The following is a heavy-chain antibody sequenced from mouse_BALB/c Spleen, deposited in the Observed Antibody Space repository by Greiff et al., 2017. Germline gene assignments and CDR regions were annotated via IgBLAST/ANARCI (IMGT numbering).Heavy chain of an antibody. Sequence: VQLQQSGAELVRPWVSVKISCTGSCYTFTDYAMHWVKQSHAKSLEWIGVISTYYGDASYNQKFKGKATMTVDKSSSTAYMELARLTSEDSAIYYCAKEGNEMDYWGQGTSVTVSS. J-gene: IGHJ4*01. V-gene: IGHV1S137*01. CDR1: CYTFTDYA. CDR3: AKEGNEMDY. CDR2: ISTYYGDA.